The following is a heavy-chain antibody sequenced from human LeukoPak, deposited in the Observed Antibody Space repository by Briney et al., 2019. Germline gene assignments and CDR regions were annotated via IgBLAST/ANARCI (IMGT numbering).Heavy chain of an antibody. V-gene: IGHV3-23*01. Sequence: PGGSLRLSCAASGFTFSSYAMSWVRQAPGKGLEWVSAISGSGGSTHYADSVKGRFTISRDNSKNTLYLQMNSLRAEDTAVYCCAKSIAARPRNFDYWGQGTLVTVSS. D-gene: IGHD6-6*01. CDR2: ISGSGGST. CDR1: GFTFSSYA. CDR3: AKSIAARPRNFDY. J-gene: IGHJ4*02.